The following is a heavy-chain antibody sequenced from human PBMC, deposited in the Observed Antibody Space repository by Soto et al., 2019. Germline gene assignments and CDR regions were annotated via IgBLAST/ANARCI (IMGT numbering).Heavy chain of an antibody. CDR2: INPNNVMT. V-gene: IGHV1-2*02. D-gene: IGHD6-19*01. J-gene: IGHJ5*02. CDR3: ARGALTVANWFDP. Sequence: QVQLVQSGADVKKPGASVKGSYKASGYTFTDYYINWVRQAPGQGLEWMGWINPNNVMTNYAQKFQGRVTMTRDTSISTAYMDLGRLRFDDTALYYCARGALTVANWFDPWGQGTQVTVSS. CDR1: GYTFTDYY.